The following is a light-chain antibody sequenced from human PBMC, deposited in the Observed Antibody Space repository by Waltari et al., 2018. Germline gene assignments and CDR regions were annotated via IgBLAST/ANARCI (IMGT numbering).Light chain of an antibody. CDR3: LQYNDWPPLT. CDR1: QSVDSN. Sequence: EVVMTQSPATLSVSPGDTATLSCRASQSVDSNLAWYQQKPGQAPKFLIFRASTRATGIPARFSGGGFGTECTLTINSLQSEDFAVYYCLQYNDWPPLTFGGGTKVEMK. CDR2: RAS. J-gene: IGKJ4*01. V-gene: IGKV3-15*01.